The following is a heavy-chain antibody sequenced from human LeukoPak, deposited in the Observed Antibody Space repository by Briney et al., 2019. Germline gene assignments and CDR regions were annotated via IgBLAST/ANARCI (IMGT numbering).Heavy chain of an antibody. Sequence: PGGSLRLSCAASGNYWMHWVRQAPGKGLVWVSHINSDGSWTSYADSVKGRFTISKDNAKNTVYLQMNSLRAEDTAVYYCARNPLYSYGNHDYWGQGTLVTVSS. J-gene: IGHJ4*02. CDR1: GNYW. CDR3: ARNPLYSYGNHDY. D-gene: IGHD5-18*01. CDR2: INSDGSWT. V-gene: IGHV3-74*01.